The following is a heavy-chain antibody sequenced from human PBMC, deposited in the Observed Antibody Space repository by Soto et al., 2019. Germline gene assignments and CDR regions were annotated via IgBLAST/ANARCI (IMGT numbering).Heavy chain of an antibody. D-gene: IGHD3-10*01. Sequence: SETLSLTCAVYGGSFSGYYWSWIRQPPGKGLEWIGEINHSGSTNYNPSLKSRVTISVDTSKNQFSLKLSSVTAADTAVYYCASVPYYYGSGSYYQMYYFDYWGQGTLVTVSS. CDR3: ASVPYYYGSGSYYQMYYFDY. CDR2: INHSGST. J-gene: IGHJ4*02. V-gene: IGHV4-34*01. CDR1: GGSFSGYY.